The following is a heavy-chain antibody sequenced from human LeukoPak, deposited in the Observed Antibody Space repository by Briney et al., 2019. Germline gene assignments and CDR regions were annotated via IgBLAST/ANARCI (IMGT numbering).Heavy chain of an antibody. CDR1: GYTFTSYG. V-gene: IGHV1-18*01. D-gene: IGHD2-15*01. CDR2: IRAYNGNT. Sequence: GASVKVSCKASGYTFTSYGISWVRQAPGQGLEWMGWIRAYNGNTNYAQKLQGRVTMTTDTSTSTAYMELRSLRSDDTAVYYCARENPVVAATLLYYYGMDVWGQGTTVTVSS. J-gene: IGHJ6*02. CDR3: ARENPVVAATLLYYYGMDV.